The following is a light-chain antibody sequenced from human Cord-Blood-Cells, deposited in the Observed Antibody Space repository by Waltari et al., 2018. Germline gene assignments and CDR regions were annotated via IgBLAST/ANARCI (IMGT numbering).Light chain of an antibody. CDR3: QQYGSSYT. J-gene: IGKJ2*01. CDR2: GAS. V-gene: IGKV3-20*01. CDR1: QSVSSSY. Sequence: EIVLTQSPGTLSLSPGERATLSCRASQSVSSSYLAWYQQKPGQAPRLLIYGASSRATGIPDRFSGSGYGTDFTLTISRLGPEDFAVYYCQQYGSSYTFGQGTKLEIK.